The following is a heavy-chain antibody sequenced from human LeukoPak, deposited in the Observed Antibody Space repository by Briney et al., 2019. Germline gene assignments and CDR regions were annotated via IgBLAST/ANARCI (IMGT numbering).Heavy chain of an antibody. D-gene: IGHD1-26*01. CDR3: ARDIGSRI. CDR1: GASISTYY. CDR2: IHASGST. J-gene: IGHJ6*04. V-gene: IGHV4-4*07. Sequence: SETLSLTCTVSGASISTYYWSWFRQPAGTGLEWIGRIHASGSTYYNPSLKSRVSMSIDLSKNQFSLSLNSVTAADTAVFYCARDIGSRIWGKGTTVIVSS.